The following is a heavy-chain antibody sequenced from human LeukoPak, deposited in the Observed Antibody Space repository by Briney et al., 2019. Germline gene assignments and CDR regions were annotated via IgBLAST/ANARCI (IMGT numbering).Heavy chain of an antibody. V-gene: IGHV1-18*01. Sequence: ASVKVSCKASGYTFTSYGIRWVRQAPGQGLEWMGWISAYNGNTNYAQKLQGRVTMTTDTSTSTAYMELRSLRSDDTAVYYCAREGRISPSHGMDVWGQGTTVTVSS. J-gene: IGHJ6*02. CDR1: GYTFTSYG. D-gene: IGHD2-15*01. CDR3: AREGRISPSHGMDV. CDR2: ISAYNGNT.